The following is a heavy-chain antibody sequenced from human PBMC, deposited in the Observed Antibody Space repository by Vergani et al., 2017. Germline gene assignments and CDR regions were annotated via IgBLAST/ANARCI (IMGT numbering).Heavy chain of an antibody. CDR1: GFIFSSNS. CDR2: ISSSSSYI. D-gene: IGHD3-9*01. J-gene: IGHJ6*02. V-gene: IGHV3-21*02. Sequence: EVQLVESGGGLVKPGGSLRLSCAASGFIFSSNSMNWVRQAPGKGLEWVSSISSSSSYIYYADSVKGRFTISRDNAKNSLYLQMNSLRAEDTAVYYCARGAYDILTGYYHYYYYYGMDVWGQGTTVTVSS. CDR3: ARGAYDILTGYYHYYYYYGMDV.